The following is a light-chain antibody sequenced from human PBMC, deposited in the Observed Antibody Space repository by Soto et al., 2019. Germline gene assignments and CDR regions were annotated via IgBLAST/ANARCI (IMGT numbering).Light chain of an antibody. J-gene: IGKJ1*01. CDR3: QQYNNWWT. V-gene: IGKV3D-15*01. CDR2: AAS. CDR1: ETVRSN. Sequence: RVMTQSPDTLSVPPGERATLSCRASETVRSNLAWYQQKPGQAPRLLIYAASTRATGIPARFIGNGSGTEFTLTISSLQSEDFAVYYCQQYNNWWTFGQGTKVDIK.